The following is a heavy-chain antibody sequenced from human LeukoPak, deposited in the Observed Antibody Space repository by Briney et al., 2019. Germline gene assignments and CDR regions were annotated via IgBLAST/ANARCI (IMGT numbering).Heavy chain of an antibody. J-gene: IGHJ4*02. CDR3: ARDAAAAGTDY. V-gene: IGHV3-21*01. CDR2: ISSSSSYI. Sequence: GGSLRLSCAASGFTFSSYSMNWVRQAPWKGLEWVSSISSSSSYIYYADSVKGRFTISRDNAKNSLYLQMNSLRAEDTAVYYCARDAAAAGTDYWGQGTLVTVSS. D-gene: IGHD6-13*01. CDR1: GFTFSSYS.